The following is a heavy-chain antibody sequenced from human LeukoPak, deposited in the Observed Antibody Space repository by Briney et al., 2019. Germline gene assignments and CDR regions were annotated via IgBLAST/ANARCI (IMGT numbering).Heavy chain of an antibody. CDR3: ASWLYYDILTGYYSEDAFDI. V-gene: IGHV1-2*06. CDR1: GYTFTGYY. Sequence: ASVKVSCKASGYTFTGYYMHWVRQAPGQGLEWMGRINPNSGGTNYAQKFQGRVTMTRDTSISTAYMELSSLRSEDTAVYYCASWLYYDILTGYYSEDAFDIWRQGTMVTVSS. D-gene: IGHD3-9*01. CDR2: INPNSGGT. J-gene: IGHJ3*02.